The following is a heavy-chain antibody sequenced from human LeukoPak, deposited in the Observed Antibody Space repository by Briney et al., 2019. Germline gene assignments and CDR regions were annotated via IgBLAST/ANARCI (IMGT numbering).Heavy chain of an antibody. CDR2: ISGSGGST. CDR3: AKARNWNDFDY. D-gene: IGHD1-1*01. J-gene: IGHJ4*02. V-gene: IGHV3-23*01. Sequence: ASVKVSCKASGGTFSSYAMSWVRQAPGKGLEWVSAISGSGGSTYYADSVKGRFTISRDNSKNTLYLQMNSLRAEDTAVYYCAKARNWNDFDYWGQRTLVTVSS. CDR1: GGTFSSYA.